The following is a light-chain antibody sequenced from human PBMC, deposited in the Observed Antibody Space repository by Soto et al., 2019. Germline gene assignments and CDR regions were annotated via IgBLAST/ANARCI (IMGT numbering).Light chain of an antibody. Sequence: QSALTQPASVSGSPGQSITISCTGTSSDIGGYNYVSWYQQLPGKVPKLIIYDVSNRPSGVSDRFSGSKSGNAASLTISVRQAEDEADYYCSPYTSTSTLYVFGTGTKLTVL. CDR3: SPYTSTSTLYV. J-gene: IGLJ1*01. CDR1: SSDIGGYNY. CDR2: DVS. V-gene: IGLV2-14*03.